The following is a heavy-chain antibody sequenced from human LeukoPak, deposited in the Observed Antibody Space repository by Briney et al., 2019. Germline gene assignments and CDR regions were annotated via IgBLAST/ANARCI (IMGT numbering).Heavy chain of an antibody. V-gene: IGHV1-46*01. CDR3: ARDRRYYGSGSPSPLFPFDY. D-gene: IGHD3-10*01. Sequence: GASVKVSCKASGYTFTSYYMHWVRQAPGQGLEWMGIINPSGGSTTYAQKFQGRVTMTRDTSTSTVYMELSSLRSEDAAVYYCARDRRYYGSGSPSPLFPFDYWGQGTLVTVSS. CDR1: GYTFTSYY. CDR2: INPSGGST. J-gene: IGHJ4*02.